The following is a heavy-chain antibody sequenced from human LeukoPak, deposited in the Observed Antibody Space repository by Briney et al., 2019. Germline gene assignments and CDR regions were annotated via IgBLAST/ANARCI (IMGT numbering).Heavy chain of an antibody. CDR2: ITGTGGTT. V-gene: IGHV3-23*01. CDR1: GFTFSNYA. Sequence: GGTLRLSCAASGFTFSNYAMSWVRQAPGKGLEWVSAITGTGGTTYYADSVKGRFTISRDNSKNTLYLQMNSLRAEDTAVYYCARVRWLLPVYWGQGTLVTVSS. CDR3: ARVRWLLPVY. J-gene: IGHJ4*02. D-gene: IGHD3-22*01.